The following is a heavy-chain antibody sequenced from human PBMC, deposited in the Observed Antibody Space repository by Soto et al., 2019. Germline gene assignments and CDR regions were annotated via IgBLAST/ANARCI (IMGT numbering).Heavy chain of an antibody. D-gene: IGHD3-3*01. J-gene: IGHJ6*02. CDR3: ARDSPYYDFWSGYDYGMDV. CDR2: ISAYNGNT. V-gene: IGHV1-18*04. CDR1: GYTFTSYG. Sequence: WASVKVSCKASGYTFTSYGISWVRQAPGQGLEWMGWISAYNGNTNYAQKLQGRVTMTTDTSTSTAYMELRSLRSDDTAVYYCARDSPYYDFWSGYDYGMDVWGQGTTVTVSS.